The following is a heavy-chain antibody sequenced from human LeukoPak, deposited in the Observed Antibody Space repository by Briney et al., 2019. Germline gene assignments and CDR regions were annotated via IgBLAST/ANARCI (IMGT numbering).Heavy chain of an antibody. D-gene: IGHD5-18*01. CDR2: ISSNGGST. CDR3: AREGYSWSPRINYYYYYYMDV. CDR1: GFTFSSYA. J-gene: IGHJ6*03. V-gene: IGHV3-64*01. Sequence: GGSLRLSCAASGFTFSSYAMHWVRQAPGKGLEYVSAISSNGGSTYYANSVKGRFTISRDNSKNTLYLQVGSLRAEDMAVYYCAREGYSWSPRINYYYYYYMDVWGKGTTVTVSS.